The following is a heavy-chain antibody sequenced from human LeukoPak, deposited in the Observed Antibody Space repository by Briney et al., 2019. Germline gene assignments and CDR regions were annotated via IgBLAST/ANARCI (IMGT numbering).Heavy chain of an antibody. Sequence: RGSLRLSCAASGFTFSNAWMSWVRQAPGKGLEWVGRIKSKTDGGTTDYAAPVKGRFTISRDDSKNTLYLQMNSLKTEDTAVYYCTTVTGMMVYYFDYWGQGTLVTVSS. CDR1: GFTFSNAW. V-gene: IGHV3-15*01. J-gene: IGHJ4*02. D-gene: IGHD1-20*01. CDR2: IKSKTDGGTT. CDR3: TTVTGMMVYYFDY.